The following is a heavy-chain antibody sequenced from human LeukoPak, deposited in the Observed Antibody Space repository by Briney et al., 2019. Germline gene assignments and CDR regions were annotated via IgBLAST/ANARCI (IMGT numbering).Heavy chain of an antibody. J-gene: IGHJ4*02. CDR1: GGSFSGYY. CDR2: INHSGST. D-gene: IGHD6-13*01. Sequence: PSETLSLTCAVYGGSFSGYYWSWIRRPPGKGLEWIGEINHSGSTNYNPSLKSRVTISVDTSKNQFSLKLSSVTAADTAVYYCARSWGAAAGIFDYWGQGTLVTVSS. CDR3: ARSWGAAAGIFDY. V-gene: IGHV4-34*01.